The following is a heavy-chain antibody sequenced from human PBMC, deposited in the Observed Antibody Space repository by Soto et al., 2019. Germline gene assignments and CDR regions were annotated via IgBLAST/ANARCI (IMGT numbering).Heavy chain of an antibody. D-gene: IGHD6-19*01. J-gene: IGHJ5*02. CDR1: GYSFTSYW. Sequence: EESLKISCKGSGYSFTSYWIGWVRQMPGKGLEGMGIIYPGDSDTRYSPSFQGQVTISADKSISTAYLQWSSLKASDTAMYYCARIVVGLAVPGTGGWFDPWGQGTLVTVSS. CDR2: IYPGDSDT. CDR3: ARIVVGLAVPGTGGWFDP. V-gene: IGHV5-51*01.